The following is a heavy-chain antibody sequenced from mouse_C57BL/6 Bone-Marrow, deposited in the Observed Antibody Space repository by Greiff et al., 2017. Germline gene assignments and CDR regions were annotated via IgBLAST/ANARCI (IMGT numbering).Heavy chain of an antibody. Sequence: EVKLVESEGGLVQPGSSMKLSCTASGFTFSDYYMAWVRQVPEKGLEWVANINYDGSSTYYLDSLKSRFIISRDNAKNILYLQMSSLKSEDTATYYCARDRGCNYSYYFDYWGQGTTLTVSS. CDR1: GFTFSDYY. CDR2: INYDGSST. CDR3: ARDRGCNYSYYFDY. V-gene: IGHV5-16*01. D-gene: IGHD2-1*01. J-gene: IGHJ2*01.